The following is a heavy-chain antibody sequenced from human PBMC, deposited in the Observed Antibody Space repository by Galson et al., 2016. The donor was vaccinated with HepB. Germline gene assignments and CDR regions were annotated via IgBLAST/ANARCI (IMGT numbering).Heavy chain of an antibody. V-gene: IGHV3-53*01. Sequence: SLRLSCAASGFTVSSNYMIWVRQAPGKGLEWVSVIYTSVNTYYAGSVKGRFTLSRDNSKNTLYLQMNSPSAEDTAVYFCARVITAFAFDIWGQGTMVTVSS. CDR1: GFTVSSNY. J-gene: IGHJ3*02. D-gene: IGHD2-15*01. CDR3: ARVITAFAFDI. CDR2: IYTSVNT.